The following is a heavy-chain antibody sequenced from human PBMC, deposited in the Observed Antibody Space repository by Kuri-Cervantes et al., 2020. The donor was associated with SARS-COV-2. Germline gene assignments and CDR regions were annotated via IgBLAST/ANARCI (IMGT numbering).Heavy chain of an antibody. CDR1: GGSISSSSYY. CDR3: ARDKRSLDFWSGYYSTRTRYWYFDL. V-gene: IGHV3-53*01. D-gene: IGHD3-3*01. CDR2: IYSGGST. Sequence: GGSLRLSCTVSGGSISSSSYYWGWIRQLPGKGLEWVSVIYSGGSTYYADSVKGRFTISRDNSKNTLYLQMNSLRAEDTAVYYCARDKRSLDFWSGYYSTRTRYWYFDLWGRGTLVTVSS. J-gene: IGHJ2*01.